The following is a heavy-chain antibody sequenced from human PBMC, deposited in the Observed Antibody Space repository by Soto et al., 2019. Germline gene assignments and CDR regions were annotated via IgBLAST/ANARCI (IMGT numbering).Heavy chain of an antibody. CDR3: AREKDPGYSSGWYTGGAKGWFDP. J-gene: IGHJ5*02. CDR1: GFTFSDYY. D-gene: IGHD6-19*01. CDR2: ISSSGSTI. V-gene: IGHV3-11*01. Sequence: QVQLVESGGGLVKPGGSLRLSCAASGFTFSDYYMSWIRQAPGKGLEWVSYISSSGSTIYYADSVKGRFTISRDNAKNSLYLQMNSLRAEDTAVYYCAREKDPGYSSGWYTGGAKGWFDPWGQGTLVTVSS.